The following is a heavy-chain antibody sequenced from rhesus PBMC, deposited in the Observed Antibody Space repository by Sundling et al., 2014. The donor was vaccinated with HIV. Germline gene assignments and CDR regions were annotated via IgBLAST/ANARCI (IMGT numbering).Heavy chain of an antibody. CDR1: GGSISSNY. Sequence: QVQLQESGPGLVKPSETLSLTCAVSGGSISSNYWSWIRQSPGKGLEWIGSIYGSSTSTNYNPSLKSRVTISTDTSKNQFSLMLSSVTAADTAVYYCARNDHYSPGAFDFWGQGLRVTVSS. CDR2: IYGSSTST. J-gene: IGHJ3*01. V-gene: IGHV4-147*01. CDR3: ARNDHYSPGAFDF. D-gene: IGHD2-2*01.